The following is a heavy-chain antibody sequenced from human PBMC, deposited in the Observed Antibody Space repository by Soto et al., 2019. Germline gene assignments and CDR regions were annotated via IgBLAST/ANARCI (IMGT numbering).Heavy chain of an antibody. CDR2: ISAYNGKP. CDR1: DYSFTSYG. V-gene: IGHV1-18*01. D-gene: IGHD6-6*01. CDR3: ARDRPPGFDY. J-gene: IGHJ4*02. Sequence: QVQLVQSGGEVKKPGASVKVSCKTSDYSFTSYGITWVRQAPGQGLEWMGWISAYNGKPNYAQKFQGRVTMTTDTSTSTAYMELRSLRSDATAMYYCARDRPPGFDYWGQGTLVIVSS.